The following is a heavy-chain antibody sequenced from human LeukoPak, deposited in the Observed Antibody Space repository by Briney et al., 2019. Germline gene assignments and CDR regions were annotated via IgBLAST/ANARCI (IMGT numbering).Heavy chain of an antibody. CDR1: GFTVSSNY. D-gene: IGHD3-22*01. CDR2: IYSGGST. CDR3: ARDPSPPYYYDSSGYYYS. Sequence: GGSLRLSCAASGFTVSSNYMSWVRQAPGKGLEWVSVIYSGGSTYYADSVKGRFTISRDNSKNTLYLQMNSLRAEDTAVYYCARDPSPPYYYDSSGYYYSWGQGTLVTVSS. J-gene: IGHJ5*02. V-gene: IGHV3-53*01.